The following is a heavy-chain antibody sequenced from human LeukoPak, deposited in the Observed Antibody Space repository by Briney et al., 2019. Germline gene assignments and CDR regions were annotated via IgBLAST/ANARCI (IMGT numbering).Heavy chain of an antibody. CDR1: GGSFSGYY. V-gene: IGHV4-34*01. CDR2: INHSGST. Sequence: SETLSPTCAVYGGSFSGYYWSWIRQPPGKGLEWIGEINHSGSTNYNPSLKSRVTISVDTSKNQFSLKLSSVTAADTAVYYRATMSGYSYGYGAFDIWGQGTMVTVSS. J-gene: IGHJ3*02. CDR3: ATMSGYSYGYGAFDI. D-gene: IGHD5-18*01.